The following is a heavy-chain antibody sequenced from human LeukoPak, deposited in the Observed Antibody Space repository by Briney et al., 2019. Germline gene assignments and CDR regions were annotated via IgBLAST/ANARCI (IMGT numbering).Heavy chain of an antibody. CDR2: IYYSGST. J-gene: IGHJ4*02. Sequence: PSETLSPTCTVSGGSISSSSYYWGWIRQPPGKGLEWIGSIYYSGSTYYNPSLKSRVTISVDTSKNQFSLKLSSVTAADTAVYYCASLEEGLHPPVDYWGQGTLVTVSS. V-gene: IGHV4-39*01. D-gene: IGHD5-24*01. CDR3: ASLEEGLHPPVDY. CDR1: GGSISSSSYY.